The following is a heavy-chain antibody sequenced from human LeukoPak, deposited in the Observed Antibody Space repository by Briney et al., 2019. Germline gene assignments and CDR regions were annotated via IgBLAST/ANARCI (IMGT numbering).Heavy chain of an antibody. CDR3: AKAPGYYYYYYMDV. V-gene: IGHV3-21*01. CDR1: GFTFNSYS. J-gene: IGHJ6*03. CDR2: ISGSRSYI. Sequence: GGSLRLSCAASGFTFNSYSMNWVRQAPGKRLEWVSSISGSRSYIYYADSVKGRFTISRDNSKNTLYLQMNSLRAEDTAVYYCAKAPGYYYYYYMDVWGKGTTVTISS.